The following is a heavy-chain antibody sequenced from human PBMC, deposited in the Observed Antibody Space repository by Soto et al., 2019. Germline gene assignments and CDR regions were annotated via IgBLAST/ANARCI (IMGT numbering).Heavy chain of an antibody. CDR3: AHSLNCSGGSCPAYFQH. D-gene: IGHD2-15*01. J-gene: IGHJ1*01. V-gene: IGHV2-5*02. CDR1: GFSLSTSGVG. CDR2: IYWDDDK. Sequence: QITLKESGPTLVKPTQTLTLTCTFSGFSLSTSGVGVGWIRQPPGKALEWLALIYWDDDKRYSPSLKSRLTITKDTSKNQVVLTMNNMDPVDTATYYCAHSLNCSGGSCPAYFQHWGQGTLVTVSS.